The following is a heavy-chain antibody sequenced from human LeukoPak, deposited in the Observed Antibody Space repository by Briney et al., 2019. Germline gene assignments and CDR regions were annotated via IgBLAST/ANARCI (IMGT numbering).Heavy chain of an antibody. V-gene: IGHV4-4*07. CDR2: IYTSGST. D-gene: IGHD1-26*01. CDR3: ARSDSGSEANDY. CDR1: GGSISSYY. J-gene: IGHJ4*02. Sequence: SETLSLTCTVSGGSISSYYWSWVRQPAGKGLEWIGRIYTSGSTNYNPSLKSRVTMSVDTSKNQFSLKLSSVTAADTAVYYCARSDSGSEANDYWGREPWSPSPQ.